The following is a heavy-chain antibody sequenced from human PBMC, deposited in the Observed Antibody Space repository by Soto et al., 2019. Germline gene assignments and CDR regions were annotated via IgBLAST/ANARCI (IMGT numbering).Heavy chain of an antibody. J-gene: IGHJ5*02. CDR3: ARVVGGAYFRNWFDP. Sequence: QVQLVESGGTLVKPGGSLRLSCTASGFTFSDSYMTWIRQTPGKGLEWDSYISGSSSNTRYADSVKGRFTISRDNAKNSLFLQMHSLRAEDTAVYNCARVVGGAYFRNWFDPWGQGTLVTVSS. CDR1: GFTFSDSY. CDR2: ISGSSSNT. V-gene: IGHV3-11*05. D-gene: IGHD1-26*01.